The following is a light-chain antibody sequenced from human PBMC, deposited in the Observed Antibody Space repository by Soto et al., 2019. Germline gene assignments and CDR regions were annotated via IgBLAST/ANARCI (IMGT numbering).Light chain of an antibody. J-gene: IGKJ1*01. Sequence: EILMTQSPATLSLCPGERSTLSCRSSQSVSSNLAWYQQKPGQAPRLLIYGASTRATGIPARFSGSGSGTEFTLTISSLQSEDYAVYYCHQYNNWPPWTFGQGTKVDIK. V-gene: IGKV3-15*01. CDR2: GAS. CDR1: QSVSSN. CDR3: HQYNNWPPWT.